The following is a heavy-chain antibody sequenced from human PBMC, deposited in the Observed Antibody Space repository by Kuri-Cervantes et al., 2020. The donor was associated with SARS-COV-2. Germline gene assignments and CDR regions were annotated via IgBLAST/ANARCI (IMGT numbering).Heavy chain of an antibody. J-gene: IGHJ5*02. CDR3: ARVLNSGSYPYRGNWFDP. Sequence: SETLSLTCTVSGGSISSGGYYWSWIRQHPGKGLEWIGYIYYSGSTYYNPSLKSRVTISVDTSKNQFSLKLSSVTAADTAVYYCARVLNSGSYPYRGNWFDPWGQGTLVTVSS. CDR2: IYYSGST. CDR1: GGSISSGGYY. D-gene: IGHD3-10*01. V-gene: IGHV4-31*03.